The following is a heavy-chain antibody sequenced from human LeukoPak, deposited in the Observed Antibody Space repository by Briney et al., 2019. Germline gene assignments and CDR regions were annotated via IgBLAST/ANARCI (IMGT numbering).Heavy chain of an antibody. D-gene: IGHD4-11*01. V-gene: IGHV3-21*01. CDR1: GFTFSSYS. Sequence: GGSLRLSCAASGFTFSSYSMNWVRQAPGKGLEWVSSISSSSSYIYYADSVKGRFTISRDNAKNSLYLQMNNLRAEDTAVYYCARESYSKGSYYDYWGQGTLVTVSS. CDR3: ARESYSKGSYYDY. J-gene: IGHJ4*02. CDR2: ISSSSSYI.